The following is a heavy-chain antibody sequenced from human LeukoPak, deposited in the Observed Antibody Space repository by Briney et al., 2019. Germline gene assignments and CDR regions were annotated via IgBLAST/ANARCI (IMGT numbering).Heavy chain of an antibody. V-gene: IGHV3-30*04. CDR1: GFTFPTYA. CDR2: ITYDGNNK. Sequence: GGSLRLSCVASGFTFPTYAMHWVRQAPGKGLEWVARITYDGNNKQYVDSVKGRFTISRDNSKNMMFLQMNSLRTEDTAVYYCARVSALEWLFRDDYWGQGTLVTVSS. D-gene: IGHD3-3*01. J-gene: IGHJ4*02. CDR3: ARVSALEWLFRDDY.